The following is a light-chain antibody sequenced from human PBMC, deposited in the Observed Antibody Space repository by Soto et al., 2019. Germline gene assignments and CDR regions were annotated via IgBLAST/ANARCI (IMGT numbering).Light chain of an antibody. CDR1: QYINTR. CDR3: QQHDILPIT. V-gene: IGKV3D-11*03. J-gene: IGKJ5*01. Sequence: EIVLTQSPATLSSFPGDRVTLSCRASQYINTRLAWYQHRPGQAPRLLIYDTFNRAAGVPARFSGSGSGTDFSLTISSLEPEDFALYYCQQHDILPITFGQGTRLEIK. CDR2: DTF.